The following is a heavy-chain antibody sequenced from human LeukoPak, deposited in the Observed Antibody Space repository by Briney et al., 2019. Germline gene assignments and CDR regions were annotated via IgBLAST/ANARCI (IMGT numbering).Heavy chain of an antibody. V-gene: IGHV1-18*04. D-gene: IGHD2-8*01. Sequence: ASVKVSCKPSGFTFSAYGIAWVRQAPGHGPEWMGWISNHNGNTKYAQKFQDRITVTTETSTGTASMELRSLKPDDTGIYYCTRGVALAMVYYFDFWGRGTQVTVAS. CDR3: TRGVALAMVYYFDF. CDR2: ISNHNGNT. CDR1: GFTFSAYG. J-gene: IGHJ4*02.